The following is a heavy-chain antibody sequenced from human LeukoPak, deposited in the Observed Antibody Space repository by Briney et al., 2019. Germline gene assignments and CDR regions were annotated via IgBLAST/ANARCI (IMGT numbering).Heavy chain of an antibody. Sequence: GRSLRLSCAASGFTFSSYGIHWVRQAPGKGLEWAAVIWYDGSNKYYADSVKGRFTISRDNSKNTLYLQMNSLRAEDTAVYYCARAGLDYYDSSGSWFDPWGQGTLVTVSS. J-gene: IGHJ5*02. V-gene: IGHV3-33*01. CDR1: GFTFSSYG. CDR2: IWYDGSNK. D-gene: IGHD3-22*01. CDR3: ARAGLDYYDSSGSWFDP.